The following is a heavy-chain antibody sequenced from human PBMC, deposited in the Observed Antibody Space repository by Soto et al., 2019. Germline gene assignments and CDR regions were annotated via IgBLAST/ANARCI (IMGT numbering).Heavy chain of an antibody. CDR2: IHYSGTT. CDR1: GASINNYY. V-gene: IGHV4-59*01. J-gene: IGHJ6*02. Sequence: QVQMQESGPGLVKPSETLSLTCTVSGASINNYYCNWVRQPPGKGLEWIGSIHYSGTTHYTPSLESRVTISRDAARNQFALRLMSVTAADAAVYYCAGDTYGLDVWGQGTTVTVSS. CDR3: AGDTYGLDV.